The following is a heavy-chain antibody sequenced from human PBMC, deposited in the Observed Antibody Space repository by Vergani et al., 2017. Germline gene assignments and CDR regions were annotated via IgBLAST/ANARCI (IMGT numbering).Heavy chain of an antibody. CDR3: ARIRRGYIYGLHDMYYFDY. J-gene: IGHJ4*02. V-gene: IGHV2-70*15. Sequence: QVTLRESGPALVKPTQTLTLTCTFSGFSLSTSGMCVSWIRQPPGKALEWLARIDWDDDKYYSTSLKTRLTISKDTSKNQVFLTITNRDPVDTATYYCARIRRGYIYGLHDMYYFDYWGQGTLVTVSS. D-gene: IGHD5-18*01. CDR1: GFSLSTSGMC. CDR2: IDWDDDK.